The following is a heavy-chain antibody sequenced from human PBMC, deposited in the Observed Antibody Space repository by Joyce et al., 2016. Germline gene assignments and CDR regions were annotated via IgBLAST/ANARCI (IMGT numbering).Heavy chain of an antibody. D-gene: IGHD1-20*01. CDR1: GGSINNDNYF. Sequence: QVQLQESGPGLVKPSQTLSLTCTVSGGSINNDNYFWSWIRQHPGKGLEWSGYIHYSGSAYYHPSLKSRLSMSLDMSKNQFALRLNSVTAADAAGYFCAREVITAGDADAFDVWGQGTMVTVSS. V-gene: IGHV4-31*03. CDR3: AREVITAGDADAFDV. CDR2: IHYSGSA. J-gene: IGHJ3*01.